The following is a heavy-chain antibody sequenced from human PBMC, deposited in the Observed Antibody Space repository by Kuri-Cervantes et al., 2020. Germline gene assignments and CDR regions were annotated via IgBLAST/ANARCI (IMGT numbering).Heavy chain of an antibody. J-gene: IGHJ4*02. D-gene: IGHD4-17*01. CDR2: INPNSGGT. CDR3: AKETVHGTQTLDY. CDR1: GYTFTGYY. Sequence: ASVKVSCKASGYTFTGYYMHWVRQAPGQGLEWMGWINPNSGGTNYAQKFQGRVTMTRDTSISTAYMELSRLRSDDTAVYFCAKETVHGTQTLDYWGQGTLVTVSS. V-gene: IGHV1-2*02.